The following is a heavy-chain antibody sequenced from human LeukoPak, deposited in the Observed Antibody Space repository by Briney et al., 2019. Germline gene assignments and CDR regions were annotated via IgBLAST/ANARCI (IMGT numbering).Heavy chain of an antibody. V-gene: IGHV4-59*01. D-gene: IGHD2-2*01. J-gene: IGHJ3*02. CDR1: GGSISSYY. CDR2: SYYSGST. CDR3: AGYCSSTSCYPRGAFDI. Sequence: SETLSLTCTVSGGSISSYYWSWIRQPPGKGLEWIGYSYYSGSTNYNPSLKSRVTISVDTSKNQFSLKLSSVTAADTAVYYCAGYCSSTSCYPRGAFDIWGQGTMVTVSS.